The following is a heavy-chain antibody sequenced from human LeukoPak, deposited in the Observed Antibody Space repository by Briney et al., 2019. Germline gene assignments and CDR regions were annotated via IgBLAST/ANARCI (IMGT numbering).Heavy chain of an antibody. D-gene: IGHD1-7*01. CDR2: IYYSGST. CDR1: GGSISSGGYY. CDR3: ARAAVELELYNWFDP. J-gene: IGHJ5*02. V-gene: IGHV4-31*03. Sequence: PSETLSLTCTVSGGSISSGGYYWSWIRQHPGKGLEWIGYIYYSGSTYYNPSLKSRVTISVDTSKNQFSLKLSSVTAADTAVYYCARAAVELELYNWFDPWGQGTLVTVSS.